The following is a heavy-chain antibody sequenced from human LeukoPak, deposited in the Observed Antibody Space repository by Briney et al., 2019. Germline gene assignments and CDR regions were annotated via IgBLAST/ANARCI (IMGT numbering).Heavy chain of an antibody. CDR2: INPNSGGT. Sequence: ASVKVSCKASGYTFTGYYMHWVRQAPGQGLEWMGWINPNSGGTNYAQKFQGRVTMTRERSISTAYMELSRLRSDDTAVYYCARADTAMGSLLPAYWGQGTLVTVSS. CDR3: ARADTAMGSLLPAY. V-gene: IGHV1-2*02. CDR1: GYTFTGYY. J-gene: IGHJ4*02. D-gene: IGHD5-18*01.